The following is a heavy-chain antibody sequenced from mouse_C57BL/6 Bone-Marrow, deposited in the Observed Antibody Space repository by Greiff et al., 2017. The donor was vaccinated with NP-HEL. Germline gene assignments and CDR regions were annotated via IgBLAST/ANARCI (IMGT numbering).Heavy chain of an antibody. CDR2: ISSGGDYI. D-gene: IGHD2-3*01. V-gene: IGHV5-9-1*02. CDR3: TRGDGYYRVDY. CDR1: GFTFSSYA. Sequence: EVKLMESGEGLVKPGGSLKLSCAASGFTFSSYAMSWVRQTPEKRLEWVAYISSGGDYIYYADTVKGRFTISRDNARNTLYLQMSSLKSEDTAMYYCTRGDGYYRVDYWGQGTTLTVSS. J-gene: IGHJ2*01.